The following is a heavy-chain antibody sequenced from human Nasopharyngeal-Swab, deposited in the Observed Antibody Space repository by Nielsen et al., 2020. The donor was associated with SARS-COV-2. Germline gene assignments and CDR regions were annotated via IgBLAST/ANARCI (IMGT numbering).Heavy chain of an antibody. Sequence: WVRQAPGQGLEWMGIINPSGGSTSYAQKFQGRVTMTRDTSTSTVYMELSSLRSEDTAVYYCARDLDSSGYYPNWFDPWGQGTLVTVSS. J-gene: IGHJ5*02. CDR2: INPSGGST. CDR3: ARDLDSSGYYPNWFDP. V-gene: IGHV1-46*01. D-gene: IGHD3-22*01.